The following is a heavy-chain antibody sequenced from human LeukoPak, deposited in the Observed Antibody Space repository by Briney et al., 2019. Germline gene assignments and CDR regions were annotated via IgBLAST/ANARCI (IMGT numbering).Heavy chain of an antibody. J-gene: IGHJ3*02. CDR1: GFAFSSYT. CDR2: ISFDGHKK. V-gene: IGHV3-30-3*01. Sequence: PGRSLRLSCTASGFAFSSYTVQWVRQAPGKGLEWVAVISFDGHKKYYADSVKGRFTISRDNSKNTLYLQMNSLRAEDTAVYYCANSAFDIWGQGTMVTVSS. CDR3: ANSAFDI.